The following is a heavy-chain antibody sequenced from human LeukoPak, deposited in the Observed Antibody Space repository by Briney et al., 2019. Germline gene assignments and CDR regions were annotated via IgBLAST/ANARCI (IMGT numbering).Heavy chain of an antibody. CDR1: GGSISSGSYY. V-gene: IGHV4-61*05. Sequence: SETLSLTCTVSGGSISSGSYYWGWIRQPPGKGLEWIGYIYYNGNTNYNPSLKSRVTLSVDTSKNQFSLKLSSVTAADTAVYYCARHFWDSYYGMDVWGQGTTVTVSS. CDR2: IYYNGNT. J-gene: IGHJ6*02. D-gene: IGHD3-3*02. CDR3: ARHFWDSYYGMDV.